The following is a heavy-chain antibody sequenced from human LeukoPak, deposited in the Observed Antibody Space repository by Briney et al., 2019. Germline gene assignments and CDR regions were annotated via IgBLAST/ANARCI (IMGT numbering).Heavy chain of an antibody. Sequence: KPSETLSLTCAVFGGSFSDFFWSWIRQPPGKGLEWIGEINHSGSTNYNPSLQSRVTISLDTSKNQFSLKLSSVTAADTAVYYCAKSISVTTEVFDYWGQGTLVTVSS. CDR3: AKSISVTTEVFDY. J-gene: IGHJ4*02. D-gene: IGHD4-17*01. CDR1: GGSFSDFF. V-gene: IGHV4-34*01. CDR2: INHSGST.